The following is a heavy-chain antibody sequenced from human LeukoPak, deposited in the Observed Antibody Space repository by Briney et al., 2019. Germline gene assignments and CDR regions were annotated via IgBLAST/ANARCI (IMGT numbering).Heavy chain of an antibody. CDR1: GLTFSSYA. V-gene: IGHV3-23*01. J-gene: IGHJ6*03. Sequence: GGSLRLSCAASGLTFSSYAMSWVRQAPGKGLEWVSAISGSGGSTYYADSVKGRFTISRDNSKNTLYLQMNSLRAEDTAVYYCAKAGDSSSWYGYYYYYMDVWGKGTTVTVSS. D-gene: IGHD6-13*01. CDR2: ISGSGGST. CDR3: AKAGDSSSWYGYYYYYMDV.